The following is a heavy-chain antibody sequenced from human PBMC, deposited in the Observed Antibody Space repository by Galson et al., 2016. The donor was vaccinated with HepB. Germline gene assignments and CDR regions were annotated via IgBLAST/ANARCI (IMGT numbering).Heavy chain of an antibody. V-gene: IGHV5-51*03. Sequence: QSGAEVKKPGEALKISCKVSAHSFTSHWIGCVRPMPGKGREWMGIIFPAYSETRYSPSFQGQVTISPDQSISTAYLQWGSLKAPDTAIYYCARSSIPARQPAPFDYWGQGTVVTVSS. CDR2: IFPAYSET. CDR3: ARSSIPARQPAPFDY. J-gene: IGHJ4*02. D-gene: IGHD6-6*01. CDR1: AHSFTSHW.